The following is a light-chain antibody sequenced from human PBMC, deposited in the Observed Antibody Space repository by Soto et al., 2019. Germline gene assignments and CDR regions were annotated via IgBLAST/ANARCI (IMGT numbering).Light chain of an antibody. Sequence: VLTQSPDTLSLSPGERATLSCRASQSVSSSFLSWYQQKPGQAPRLLIYGASSRATGIPDRFSGSGSGTDFTLTISRLEPEDFAVYYCQQYGSSPGTFGQGTKVDIK. CDR2: GAS. CDR1: QSVSSSF. V-gene: IGKV3-20*01. CDR3: QQYGSSPGT. J-gene: IGKJ2*01.